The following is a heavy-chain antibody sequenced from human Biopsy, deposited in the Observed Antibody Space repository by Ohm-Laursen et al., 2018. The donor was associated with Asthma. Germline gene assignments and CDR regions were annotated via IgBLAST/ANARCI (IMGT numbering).Heavy chain of an antibody. CDR2: IHHSGTS. V-gene: IGHV4-31*03. D-gene: IGHD3-22*01. CDR1: GDSITSGGCC. CDR3: ARIPRRSGSYFVDC. Sequence: SQTLSLTCTVSGDSITSGGCCWNWIRQHPGKGLEWIGYIHHSGTSYFNPSLKSRVSFSRDTSKNQFSLRLSSVTAADTAMYYCARIPRRSGSYFVDCWGQGTLVTVSS. J-gene: IGHJ4*02.